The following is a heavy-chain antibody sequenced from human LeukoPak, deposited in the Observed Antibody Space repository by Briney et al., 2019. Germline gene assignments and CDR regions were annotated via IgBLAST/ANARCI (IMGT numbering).Heavy chain of an antibody. V-gene: IGHV3-66*01. CDR2: IYSGGST. CDR1: GFAFSSYW. Sequence: GGSLRLSCAASGFAFSSYWMSWVRQAPGKGLEWVSVIYSGGSTYYADSVKGRFTISRDNSKNTLYLQMNSLRAEDTAVYYCARDQREYDFWSGPPGWFDPWGQGTLVTVSS. J-gene: IGHJ5*02. D-gene: IGHD3-3*01. CDR3: ARDQREYDFWSGPPGWFDP.